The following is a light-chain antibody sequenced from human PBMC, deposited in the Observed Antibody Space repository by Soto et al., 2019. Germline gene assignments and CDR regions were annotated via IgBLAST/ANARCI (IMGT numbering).Light chain of an antibody. CDR2: KAS. V-gene: IGKV1-5*03. CDR3: QHYNSYPVT. Sequence: DIQITQSPSTLSSSVGDRVAITCLSSQTISSWLAWYQQKPGRAPKLLIYKASSLESGVPSRFSDSGSGTEFTLTISSLQPDDFATYYCQHYNSYPVTFGQGTKVDIK. J-gene: IGKJ1*01. CDR1: QTISSW.